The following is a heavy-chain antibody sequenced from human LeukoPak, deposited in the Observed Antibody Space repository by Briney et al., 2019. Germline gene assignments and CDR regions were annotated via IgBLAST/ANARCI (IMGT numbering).Heavy chain of an antibody. CDR2: IIPILGIA. CDR3: ARSLSTGRTYPDY. Sequence: SVKVSCKASGGTFSSYAISWVRQAPGQGLEWMGRIIPILGIANYAQKFQGRVTITADKSTSTAYMELSSLRSEDTAVYYCARSLSTGRTYPDYWGQGTLVTVSS. D-gene: IGHD1-1*01. V-gene: IGHV1-69*04. J-gene: IGHJ4*02. CDR1: GGTFSSYA.